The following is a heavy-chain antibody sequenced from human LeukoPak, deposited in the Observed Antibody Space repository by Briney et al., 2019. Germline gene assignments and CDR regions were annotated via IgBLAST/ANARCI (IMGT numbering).Heavy chain of an antibody. D-gene: IGHD3-22*01. J-gene: IGHJ4*02. Sequence: GGSLRLSCAASGFTFSSYSMNWVRQAPGKGLEWVSSISSSSSYIYYADSVKGRFTISRDSAKNSLYLQMNSLRAEDTAVYYCARKGSSGYYYPLDYWGQGTLVTVSS. CDR3: ARKGSSGYYYPLDY. CDR2: ISSSSSYI. V-gene: IGHV3-21*01. CDR1: GFTFSSYS.